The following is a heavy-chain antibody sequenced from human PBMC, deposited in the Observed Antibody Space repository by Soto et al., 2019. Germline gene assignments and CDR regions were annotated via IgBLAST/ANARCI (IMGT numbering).Heavy chain of an antibody. CDR3: VRDCSGGGCYSDYGMDV. CDR2: IYSSGSA. V-gene: IGHV4-4*07. Sequence: SETLSLTCTVSGDSIRNFYWSWIRQPAGKGLEWIGRIYSSGSADYNASLKSRVSMSVDRSNNQFFLRLTSVTAEDTAVYYCVRDCSGGGCYSDYGMDVWGQGTTVTVSS. CDR1: GDSIRNFY. J-gene: IGHJ6*02. D-gene: IGHD2-15*01.